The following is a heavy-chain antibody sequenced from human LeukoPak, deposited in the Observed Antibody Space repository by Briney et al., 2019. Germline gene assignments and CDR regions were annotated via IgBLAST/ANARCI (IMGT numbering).Heavy chain of an antibody. V-gene: IGHV3-30*04. CDR2: ISYDGSNK. CDR1: GFTFSSYA. J-gene: IGHJ4*02. Sequence: PGGSLRLSCAASGFTFSSYAMHWVRQAPGKGLEWVAVISYDGSNKYYADSVKGRFTISRDTSKNTVYLQMNSLRPEDTALYYCAKDRVLWYDSSGYYSPDFWGQGTLVTVSS. CDR3: AKDRVLWYDSSGYYSPDF. D-gene: IGHD3-22*01.